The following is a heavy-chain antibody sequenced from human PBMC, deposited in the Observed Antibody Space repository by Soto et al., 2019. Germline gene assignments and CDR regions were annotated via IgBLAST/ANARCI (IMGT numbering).Heavy chain of an antibody. V-gene: IGHV3-23*01. CDR2: ISGSGGST. CDR1: GFTFSSYA. D-gene: IGHD3-22*01. J-gene: IGHJ4*02. Sequence: GGSLRLSCADSGFTFSSYAMSWVRQAPGKGLEWVSAISGSGGSTYYADSVKGRFTISRDNSKNTLYLQMNSLRAEDTAVYYCAKGPTYYYDSSGYYSFDYWGQGTLVTVSS. CDR3: AKGPTYYYDSSGYYSFDY.